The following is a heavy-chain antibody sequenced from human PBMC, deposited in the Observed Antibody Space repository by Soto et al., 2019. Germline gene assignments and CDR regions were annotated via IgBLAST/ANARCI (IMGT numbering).Heavy chain of an antibody. J-gene: IGHJ4*02. Sequence: GESLRLSCGASGFTFRSYAMHWVRQTPGKGLEWVAVISYGGSNKRYADSVKGRFSISRDNSKNMLYLQMDSLSTEDTAVYYCVRSMIIVVRLIGLDYWGQGTLVTVSS. CDR1: GFTFRSYA. V-gene: IGHV3-30-3*01. CDR2: ISYGGSNK. D-gene: IGHD3-22*01. CDR3: VRSMIIVVRLIGLDY.